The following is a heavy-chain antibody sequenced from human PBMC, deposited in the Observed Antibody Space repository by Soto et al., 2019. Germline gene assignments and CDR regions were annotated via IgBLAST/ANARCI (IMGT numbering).Heavy chain of an antibody. V-gene: IGHV3-15*07. Sequence: EVQLVESGGGLVKPGGSLRLSCAASEFNFNNAWMNWVRQAPGKGLEWVGRVKSDGGTIDYAAPVKGRFTISRDDSKNMVYLQMNSLKTEDTAVYYCTTTLTVISAFDIWGQGTMVAVSS. CDR1: EFNFNNAW. CDR2: VKSDGGTI. D-gene: IGHD2-21*02. J-gene: IGHJ3*02. CDR3: TTTLTVISAFDI.